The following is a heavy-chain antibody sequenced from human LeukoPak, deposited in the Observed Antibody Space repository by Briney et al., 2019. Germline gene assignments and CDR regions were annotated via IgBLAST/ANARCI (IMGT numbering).Heavy chain of an antibody. D-gene: IGHD3-22*01. CDR3: ARESEWLLPYFDY. J-gene: IGHJ4*02. Sequence: SETLSLTCTVSGGSTSSYYWSWIRQPPGKGLEWIGYIYYSGSTNYNPSLKSRVTISVDTSKNQFSLKLSSVTAADTAVYYCARESEWLLPYFDYWGQGTLVTVSS. CDR2: IYYSGST. CDR1: GGSTSSYY. V-gene: IGHV4-59*01.